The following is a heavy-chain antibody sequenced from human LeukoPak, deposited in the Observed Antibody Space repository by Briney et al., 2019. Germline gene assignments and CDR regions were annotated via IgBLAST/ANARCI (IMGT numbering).Heavy chain of an antibody. J-gene: IGHJ4*02. D-gene: IGHD2-2*02. CDR3: ARVTRYCSSTSCYNSWANDY. CDR2: INTDGSST. Sequence: GGSLRLSCAASGFTFSSYWMHWVRQAPGKGLVWVSRINTDGSSTSYADSVKGRFTISRDNAKNTLYLQMNSLRAEDTAVYYCARVTRYCSSTSCYNSWANDYWGQGTLVTVSS. V-gene: IGHV3-74*01. CDR1: GFTFSSYW.